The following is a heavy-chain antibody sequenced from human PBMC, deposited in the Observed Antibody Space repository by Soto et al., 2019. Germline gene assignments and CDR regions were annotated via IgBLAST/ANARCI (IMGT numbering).Heavy chain of an antibody. CDR2: ISYDGSNK. D-gene: IGHD6-19*01. V-gene: IGHV3-30*18. Sequence: QVQLVESGGGVVQPGRSLRLSCAASGFTLSSYGMHWVRQAPGKGLEWVAVISYDGSNKYYADSLKGRFTVSRDNSKNTLYLQMSSLRAEDTAVYYCVKDGSSGWPYYYGMDVWGQGTTVTVSS. J-gene: IGHJ6*02. CDR3: VKDGSSGWPYYYGMDV. CDR1: GFTLSSYG.